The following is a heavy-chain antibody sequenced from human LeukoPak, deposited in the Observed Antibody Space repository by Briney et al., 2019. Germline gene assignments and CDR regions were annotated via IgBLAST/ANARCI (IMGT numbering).Heavy chain of an antibody. CDR1: GVSISSYY. J-gene: IGHJ6*02. Sequence: SETLSLTCTVSGVSISSYYWSWIRQPPGKGREGIGYIYYSGITNYNPSLKSRVTISVDTSKNQFSLKLSSVTAADTAVYYCARSGENYGDYSYYYYGMDVWGQGTTVTVSS. V-gene: IGHV4-59*01. CDR3: ARSGENYGDYSYYYYGMDV. CDR2: IYYSGIT. D-gene: IGHD4-17*01.